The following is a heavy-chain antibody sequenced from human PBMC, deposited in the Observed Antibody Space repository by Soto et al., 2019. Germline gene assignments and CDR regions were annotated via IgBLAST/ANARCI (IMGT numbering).Heavy chain of an antibody. V-gene: IGHV4-34*01. CDR1: GGSFSGYY. J-gene: IGHJ6*02. CDR2: INHSGST. CDR3: GRPRPGYSFVYYYYGMDV. D-gene: IGHD5-18*01. Sequence: QVQLQQWGAGLLKPSETLSLTCAVYGGSFSGYYWSWIRQPPGKGLEWIGEINHSGSTNYNPSLKSRVTIPEDPSKNQFPLKLGLGPAADAAVYYGGRPRPGYSFVYYYYGMDVWGQGTTVTVSS.